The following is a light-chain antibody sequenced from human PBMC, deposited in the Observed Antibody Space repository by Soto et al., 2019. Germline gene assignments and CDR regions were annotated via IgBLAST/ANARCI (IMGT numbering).Light chain of an antibody. CDR2: GAS. CDR3: QQYGSLWT. J-gene: IGKJ1*01. Sequence: ESVLTQSPDTLSLSPGDRATLSCRASQSATSNYLAWYQQKPGQAPRLLTYGASNRATDIPDRFSGSGSGTDFTLTISRLEPEDFAVYYCQQYGSLWTFGQGTKVDIK. V-gene: IGKV3-20*01. CDR1: QSATSNY.